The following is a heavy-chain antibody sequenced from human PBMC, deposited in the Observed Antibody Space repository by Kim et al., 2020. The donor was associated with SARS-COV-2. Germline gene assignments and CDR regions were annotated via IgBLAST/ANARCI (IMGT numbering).Heavy chain of an antibody. CDR2: ISSSSSYK. CDR3: ARVKGAVAGDY. Sequence: GGSLRLSCAASGFTFSSYSMNWVRQAPGKGLEWVSSISSSSSYKYYAASVKGRFTISSDTAKNSLYLQMNSLRAEDTAVYYCARVKGAVAGDYWGQGTLVTVSS. D-gene: IGHD6-19*01. V-gene: IGHV3-21*01. CDR1: GFTFSSYS. J-gene: IGHJ4*02.